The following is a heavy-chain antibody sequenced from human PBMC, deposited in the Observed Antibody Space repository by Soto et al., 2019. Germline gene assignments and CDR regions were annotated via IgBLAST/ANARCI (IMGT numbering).Heavy chain of an antibody. CDR3: ARVCGGLDVFYYYYYMDV. J-gene: IGHJ6*03. V-gene: IGHV4-31*03. CDR1: GGSISGGDYH. D-gene: IGHD2-21*01. CDR2: ISPSGSA. Sequence: QVQLQESGPGLVKPSQTLALTCTVSGGSISGGDYHWSWIRQQPGKGLEWVGNISPSGSAYYTPSLKSRVTMSVDTTINQYSLHLHSVTAADTAVYFCARVCGGLDVFYYYYYMDVWGNGTTVTVSS.